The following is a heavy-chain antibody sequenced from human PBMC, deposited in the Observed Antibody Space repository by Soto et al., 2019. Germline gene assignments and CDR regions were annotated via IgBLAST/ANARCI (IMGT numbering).Heavy chain of an antibody. Sequence: ASVKVSCKASGYTFTSYAMHCVRQAPGQRLEWMGWINAGNGNTKYSQKFQGRVTITRDTSASTAYMELSSLRSEDTAVYYCARDYDFWSGYSYYYYGMDVWGQGTTVTVSS. CDR2: INAGNGNT. V-gene: IGHV1-3*01. CDR3: ARDYDFWSGYSYYYYGMDV. CDR1: GYTFTSYA. J-gene: IGHJ6*02. D-gene: IGHD3-3*01.